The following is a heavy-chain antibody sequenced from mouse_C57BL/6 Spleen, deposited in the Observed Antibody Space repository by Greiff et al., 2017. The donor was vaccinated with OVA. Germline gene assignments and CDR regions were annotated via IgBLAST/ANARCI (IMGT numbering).Heavy chain of an antibody. Sequence: QVQLQQPGAELVRPGSSVKLSCKASGYTFTSYWMHWVKQRPIQGLEWIGTIYPSDSETHYNHKFKDKATLTVDKSSSTAYMQLSSLTSEDSAVSDCAREADYYVSSSVDYWGQGTTLTVSS. CDR1: GYTFTSYW. CDR3: AREADYYVSSSVDY. V-gene: IGHV1-52*01. D-gene: IGHD1-1*01. J-gene: IGHJ2*01. CDR2: IYPSDSET.